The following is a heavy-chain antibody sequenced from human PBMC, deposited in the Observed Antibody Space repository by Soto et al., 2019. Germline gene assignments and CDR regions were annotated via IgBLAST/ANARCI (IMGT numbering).Heavy chain of an antibody. D-gene: IGHD6-19*01. Sequence: EVQLVESGGGLVKPGGSLRLSCAASGFTFSSYSMNWVRQAPGKGLEWVSSISSSSSYIYYADSVKGRFTISRDNAKNSLYLQMNSLRAEDTAVYYCARGGIAVAGTFSWFDRWGQGTLVTVSS. V-gene: IGHV3-21*01. CDR3: ARGGIAVAGTFSWFDR. CDR2: ISSSSSYI. CDR1: GFTFSSYS. J-gene: IGHJ5*02.